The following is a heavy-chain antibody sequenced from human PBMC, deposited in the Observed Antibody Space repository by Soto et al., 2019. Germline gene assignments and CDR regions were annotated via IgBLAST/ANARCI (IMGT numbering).Heavy chain of an antibody. CDR1: GFTFSSYW. V-gene: IGHV3-74*01. CDR2: INSDGSST. CDR3: ASPVVFWSGYYVDY. Sequence: PGGSLRLSCAASGFTFSSYWMHWVRQAPGKGLVWVSRINSDGSSTSYADSVKGRFTISRDNAKNTLYLQMNSLRAEDTAVYYCASPVVFWSGYYVDYWGQGTLVTVSS. J-gene: IGHJ4*02. D-gene: IGHD3-3*01.